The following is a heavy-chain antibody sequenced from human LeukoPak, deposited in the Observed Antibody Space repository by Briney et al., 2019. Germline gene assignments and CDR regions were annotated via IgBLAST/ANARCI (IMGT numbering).Heavy chain of an antibody. CDR3: AKDRVVFNRNYAYYFDY. CDR1: GYTFTSYA. D-gene: IGHD1-7*01. Sequence: ASVKVSCKASGYTFTSYAMHWVRQAPGQRLEWMGWINAGNGNTKYSQEFQGRVTITRDTSASTAYMELSSLRSEDMAVYYCAKDRVVFNRNYAYYFDYWGQGTLVTVSS. V-gene: IGHV1-3*03. CDR2: INAGNGNT. J-gene: IGHJ4*02.